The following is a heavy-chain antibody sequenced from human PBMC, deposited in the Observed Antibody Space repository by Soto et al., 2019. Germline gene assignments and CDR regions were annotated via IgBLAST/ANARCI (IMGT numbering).Heavy chain of an antibody. Sequence: GGSLRLSCAASGFTFTTYAMCWVRQAPGKGLEWVSSISVSGDRTFYADSVKGRFTISRDNRRNTLHLQMNSLRAEDTAVYYCVKDGDSISSNKPLDYWGQGTLVTVSS. CDR3: VKDGDSISSNKPLDY. CDR2: ISVSGDRT. V-gene: IGHV3-23*01. D-gene: IGHD2-2*01. J-gene: IGHJ4*02. CDR1: GFTFTTYA.